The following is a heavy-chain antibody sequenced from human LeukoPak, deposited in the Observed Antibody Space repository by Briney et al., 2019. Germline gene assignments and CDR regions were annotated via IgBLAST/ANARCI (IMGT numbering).Heavy chain of an antibody. Sequence: SVKVSCKASGGTFSSYAISWVRQAPGQGLEWMGGIIPIFGTANYAQKFQGRVTITADESTSTAYMELSSLRSEDTAVYYCARALNYDFVGTGWFDPWGQGTLVTVSS. D-gene: IGHD3-3*01. CDR2: IIPIFGTA. J-gene: IGHJ5*02. CDR1: GGTFSSYA. CDR3: ARALNYDFVGTGWFDP. V-gene: IGHV1-69*13.